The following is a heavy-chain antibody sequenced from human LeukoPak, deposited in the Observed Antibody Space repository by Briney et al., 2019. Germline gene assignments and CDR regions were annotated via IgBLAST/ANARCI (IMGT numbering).Heavy chain of an antibody. CDR1: GGTFSSYA. CDR3: ARDKVYSTAHFDY. D-gene: IGHD6-13*01. Sequence: ASVKVSCKASGGTFSSYAMHWVRQAPGQRLEWMGWINAGNGNTKYSQKFQGRVTITRDTSASTAYMELSSLRSEDTAVYYCARDKVYSTAHFDYWGQGTLVTVSS. CDR2: INAGNGNT. V-gene: IGHV1-3*01. J-gene: IGHJ4*02.